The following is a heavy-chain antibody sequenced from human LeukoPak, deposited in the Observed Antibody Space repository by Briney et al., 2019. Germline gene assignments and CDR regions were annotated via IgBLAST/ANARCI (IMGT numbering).Heavy chain of an antibody. CDR3: AGLYYYGSGRSGPPTH. D-gene: IGHD3-10*01. V-gene: IGHV4-59*01. CDR1: GGSISSYY. J-gene: IGHJ4*02. Sequence: PSETLSLTCTVSGGSISSYYWSWIRQPPGKGLEWIGYIYYSGSTNYNPSLKSRVTISVDTSKNQFSLKLSSVTAADTAVYYCAGLYYYGSGRSGPPTHWGQGTLVTVSS. CDR2: IYYSGST.